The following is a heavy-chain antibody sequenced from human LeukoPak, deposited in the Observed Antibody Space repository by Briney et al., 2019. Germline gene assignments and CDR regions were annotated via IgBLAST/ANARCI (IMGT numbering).Heavy chain of an antibody. Sequence: SETLSLTCTVSGGSISSGDYYWSWIRQPPGKGLEWIGYIYYSGSTYYNPSLKSRVTISVDTSKNQFSLKLGSVTAADTAVYYCAREFSRYFDWFNSPGGIDYWGQGTLVTVSS. CDR1: GGSISSGDYY. D-gene: IGHD3-9*01. V-gene: IGHV4-30-4*08. CDR2: IYYSGST. CDR3: AREFSRYFDWFNSPGGIDY. J-gene: IGHJ4*02.